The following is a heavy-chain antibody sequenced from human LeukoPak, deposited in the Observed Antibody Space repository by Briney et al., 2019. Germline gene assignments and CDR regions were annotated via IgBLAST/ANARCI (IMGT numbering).Heavy chain of an antibody. J-gene: IGHJ3*02. Sequence: PGGSLRLSCAASGFTFSSYAMSWVRQAPGKGLEWVSAISGSGGITYYADSVKGRFTISRDNSKNTLYLQMNGLRAEDTAVYYCARTLSSSWYADAFDIWGQGTMVTVSS. V-gene: IGHV3-23*01. D-gene: IGHD6-13*01. CDR2: ISGSGGIT. CDR1: GFTFSSYA. CDR3: ARTLSSSWYADAFDI.